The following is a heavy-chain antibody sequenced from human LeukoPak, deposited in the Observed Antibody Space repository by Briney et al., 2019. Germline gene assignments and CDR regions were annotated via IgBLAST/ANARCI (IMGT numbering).Heavy chain of an antibody. CDR3: AKAQDPIAAAGTSPLDY. V-gene: IGHV3-23*01. CDR2: ISGSGGST. Sequence: GGSLRLSCAASGFTFSSYAMSWVRQAPGKGLEWVSAISGSGGSTFYADSVKGRFTISRDNSKNTLSLQMNSLRAEDTAVYYCAKAQDPIAAAGTSPLDYWGQGTLVTVSS. CDR1: GFTFSSYA. D-gene: IGHD6-13*01. J-gene: IGHJ4*02.